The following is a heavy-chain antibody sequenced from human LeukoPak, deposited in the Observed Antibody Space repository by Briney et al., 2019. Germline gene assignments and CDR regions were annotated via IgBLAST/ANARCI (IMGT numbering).Heavy chain of an antibody. CDR2: IWYDGSNK. Sequence: GGSLRLSCAASGFTFSSCGMRWVRQAPGKGLEWVAVIWYDGSNKYYADSVKGRFTISRDNSKNTLYLQMNSLRAEDTAVYYCARDKEAVAVYYFDYWGQGTLVTVSS. CDR3: ARDKEAVAVYYFDY. J-gene: IGHJ4*02. D-gene: IGHD6-19*01. CDR1: GFTFSSCG. V-gene: IGHV3-33*01.